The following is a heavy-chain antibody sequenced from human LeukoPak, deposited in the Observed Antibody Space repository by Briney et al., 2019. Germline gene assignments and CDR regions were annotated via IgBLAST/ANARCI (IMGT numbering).Heavy chain of an antibody. V-gene: IGHV3-30*04. D-gene: IGHD4-17*01. CDR1: GFTFSSYA. Sequence: GGSLRLSCAASGFTFSSYAMHWVRQAPGKGLEWVAVISYDGSNKYYADSVKGRFTISRDNSKNTLYLQMNSLRAEDTAVYYCARDSTVTTEWDYWGQGTLVTVSS. J-gene: IGHJ4*02. CDR3: ARDSTVTTEWDY. CDR2: ISYDGSNK.